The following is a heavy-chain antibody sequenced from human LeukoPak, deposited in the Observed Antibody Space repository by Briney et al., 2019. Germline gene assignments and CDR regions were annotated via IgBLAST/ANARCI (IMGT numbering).Heavy chain of an antibody. D-gene: IGHD1-26*01. Sequence: ASVKVSCKASGYTFIDYYMHWVRQAPGQGPEWMGWINPDSGGPNYAQKFQGRVTMTRDTSVSTAYMELDRLRSDDTAVYYCARGLGSGSYRGDFDYWGQGTLVTVSS. J-gene: IGHJ4*02. CDR3: ARGLGSGSYRGDFDY. CDR1: GYTFIDYY. V-gene: IGHV1-2*02. CDR2: INPDSGGP.